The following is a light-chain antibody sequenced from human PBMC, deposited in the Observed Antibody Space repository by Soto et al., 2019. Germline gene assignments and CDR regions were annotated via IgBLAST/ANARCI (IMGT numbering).Light chain of an antibody. V-gene: IGKV4-1*01. CDR1: QSVLHSSNNKNY. J-gene: IGKJ4*01. CDR2: WAS. Sequence: DIVMTQSPDSLAVSLGERATINCKSSQSVLHSSNNKNYLAWYQQKPGQPPKLLIYWASTRESGVPDRFSGGGSGTDFTLTISSLQAEDVAVYYCQQYYSSPLTFGGGTKVEIK. CDR3: QQYYSSPLT.